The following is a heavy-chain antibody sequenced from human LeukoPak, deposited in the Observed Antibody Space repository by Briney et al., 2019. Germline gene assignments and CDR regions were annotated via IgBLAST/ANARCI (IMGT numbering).Heavy chain of an antibody. D-gene: IGHD6-13*01. CDR2: INPSGGST. Sequence: ASVKVSCKASGYTFTSYYMHWVRQAPGQGLEWMGIINPSGGSTSYAQKFQGRVTMTRDMSTSTVYMELSSLRSEDTAVYYCARDRAYSSSWYARYYYYYYYMDVWGKGTTVTVSS. CDR3: ARDRAYSSSWYARYYYYYYYMDV. J-gene: IGHJ6*03. V-gene: IGHV1-46*01. CDR1: GYTFTSYY.